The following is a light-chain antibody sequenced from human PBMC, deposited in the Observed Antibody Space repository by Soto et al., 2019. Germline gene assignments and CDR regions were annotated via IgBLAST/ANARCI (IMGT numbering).Light chain of an antibody. V-gene: IGKV3-20*01. CDR2: GAS. CDR3: QQYGSSPWT. J-gene: IGKJ1*01. CDR1: QSVSSSN. Sequence: EIVLTQSPGTLSLSPGERATLSCRACQSVSSSNLAWYQQKPGQAPRPLIYGASSRAIGIPDRFSGSGSGTDFTLTISRLEPEDFAVYYCQQYGSSPWTFGQGTKVDIK.